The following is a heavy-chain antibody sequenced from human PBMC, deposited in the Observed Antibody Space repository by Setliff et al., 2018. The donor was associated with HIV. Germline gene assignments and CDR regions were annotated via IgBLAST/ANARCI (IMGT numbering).Heavy chain of an antibody. CDR2: INCYSGDS. J-gene: IGHJ3*01. Sequence: ASVKVSCKASGYSFFSYSITWVRQAPGQGLEWVGWINCYSGDSKFPEKLQGRITMTADTSTSTAYMELRNLTSDDTAMYYCARATYRSAWFSGGHDAFDVWGQGTMVTVSS. V-gene: IGHV1-18*01. CDR1: GYSFFSYS. CDR3: ARATYRSAWFSGGHDAFDV. D-gene: IGHD6-19*01.